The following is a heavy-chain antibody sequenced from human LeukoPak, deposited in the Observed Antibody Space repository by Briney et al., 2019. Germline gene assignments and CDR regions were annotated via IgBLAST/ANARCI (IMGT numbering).Heavy chain of an antibody. CDR2: INQDGSEK. V-gene: IGHV3-7*01. J-gene: IGHJ4*02. CDR3: ARDHVVDGLVFDY. D-gene: IGHD2-15*01. Sequence: GGPLRLSCTASGFTFSSHWMSWVRQAPGKGLEWVANINQDGSEKYYVDSVKGRFTISRDNAKNSLYPQMNSLRAEDTAIYYCARDHVVDGLVFDYWGQGALVTVSS. CDR1: GFTFSSHW.